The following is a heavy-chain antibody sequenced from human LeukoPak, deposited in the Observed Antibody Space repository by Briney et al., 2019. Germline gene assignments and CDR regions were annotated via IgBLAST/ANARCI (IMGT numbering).Heavy chain of an antibody. CDR1: GGSISSYY. Sequence: PSETLSLTCAVSGGSISSYYWSWIRQPPGKGLEWIGSIYDSGSTYYNPSLKSRVTISVDTSKNQFSLKLSSVTAADTAVYYCARDSSGWYYYYYMDVWGKGATVTVSS. D-gene: IGHD6-19*01. CDR2: IYDSGST. CDR3: ARDSSGWYYYYYMDV. J-gene: IGHJ6*03. V-gene: IGHV4-59*12.